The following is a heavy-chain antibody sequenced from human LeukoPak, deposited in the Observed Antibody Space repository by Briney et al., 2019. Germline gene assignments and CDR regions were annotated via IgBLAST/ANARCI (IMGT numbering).Heavy chain of an antibody. D-gene: IGHD3-9*01. CDR2: ISGSGGST. Sequence: PGGSLRLSCAASGFTFSSYAMSWVRQAPGEGLEWVSAISGSGGSTYYADSVKGRFTISRDNSKNTLYLQMNSLRAEDTAVYYCAKVPGRYFDWLSGNWFDPWGQGTLVTVSS. CDR1: GFTFSSYA. CDR3: AKVPGRYFDWLSGNWFDP. J-gene: IGHJ5*02. V-gene: IGHV3-23*01.